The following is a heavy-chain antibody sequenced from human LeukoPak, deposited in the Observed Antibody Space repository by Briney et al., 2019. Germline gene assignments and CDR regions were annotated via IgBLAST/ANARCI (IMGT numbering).Heavy chain of an antibody. D-gene: IGHD3-10*01. Sequence: PSQTLSLTCTVSAGSISSGDYYWSWIRQPPGKGLEWIGYIYYSGSTYYNPSLKSRVTISVDTSKNQFSLKLSSVTAADTAVYYCARETIVRGVDYWGQGTLVTVSS. CDR2: IYYSGST. CDR3: ARETIVRGVDY. CDR1: AGSISSGDYY. J-gene: IGHJ4*02. V-gene: IGHV4-30-4*08.